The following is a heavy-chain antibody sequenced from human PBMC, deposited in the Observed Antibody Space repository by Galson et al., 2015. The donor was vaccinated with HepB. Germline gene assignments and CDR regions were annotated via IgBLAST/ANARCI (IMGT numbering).Heavy chain of an antibody. D-gene: IGHD2-2*01. CDR1: GFTFYNYG. CDR3: AKSWDQPPNYYYYMDV. CDR2: MSGSTGVT. V-gene: IGHV3-23*01. J-gene: IGHJ6*03. Sequence: CAASGFTFYNYGMNWVRLAPGKGLEWVSSMSGSTGVTVYADSVKGRFTISRDNSKNTLYLQMNSLRAEDTAVYCCAKSWDQPPNYYYYMDVWGKGTAVTVSS.